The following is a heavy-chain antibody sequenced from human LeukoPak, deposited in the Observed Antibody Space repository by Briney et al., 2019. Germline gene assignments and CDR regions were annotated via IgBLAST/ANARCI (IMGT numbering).Heavy chain of an antibody. V-gene: IGHV3-21*01. CDR2: ISSSSSYI. D-gene: IGHD6-13*01. J-gene: IGHJ4*02. Sequence: GGPLRLSCAASGFTHSSYSMNWVRQAPGKGLAWVSSISSSSSYISYADSVKGRFTISRDNAKNSLYLQMNSLRAEDTAVYYCARENVAAGDYWGQGTLVTVSS. CDR1: GFTHSSYS. CDR3: ARENVAAGDY.